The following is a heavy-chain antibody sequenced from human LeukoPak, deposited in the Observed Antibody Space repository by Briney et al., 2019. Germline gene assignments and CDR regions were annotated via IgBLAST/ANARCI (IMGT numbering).Heavy chain of an antibody. Sequence: PGGSLRLSCAASGFIFSNAWMSWVRQAPGMGLERVGRIKTKTDGGTTDYAAPVKGRFTISRDDSKNTLYLQMNSLKTEDTAVYYCTTVERWLLSSSPYWGQGTLVTVSS. V-gene: IGHV3-15*01. J-gene: IGHJ4*02. D-gene: IGHD5-24*01. CDR1: GFIFSNAW. CDR3: TTVERWLLSSSPY. CDR2: IKTKTDGGTT.